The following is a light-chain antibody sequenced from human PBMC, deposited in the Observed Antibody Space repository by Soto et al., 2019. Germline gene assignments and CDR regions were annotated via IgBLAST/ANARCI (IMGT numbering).Light chain of an antibody. Sequence: QAALTQPASVCGSPGQSISISCTGTSSDVGYYNYVSWYQQHPGKAPKLMISDVSNRPSGVSDRFSGSKSGNTASLTISGLQAEDEAEYYCCSYTSSYTLVFGGGTKLTVL. V-gene: IGLV2-14*01. CDR3: CSYTSSYTLV. CDR1: SSDVGYYNY. CDR2: DVS. J-gene: IGLJ2*01.